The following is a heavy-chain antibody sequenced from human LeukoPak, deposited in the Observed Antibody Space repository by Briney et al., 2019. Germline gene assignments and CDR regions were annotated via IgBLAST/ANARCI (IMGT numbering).Heavy chain of an antibody. J-gene: IGHJ4*02. D-gene: IGHD5-18*01. Sequence: GESLKISCKGSGYSFTSYWIGWVRQMPGKGLEWMGIIYPGDSDTRHSPSFQGQVTISADKSISTAYLQWSSLKASDTAMYYCARLFQAAVTAQTLYYFDYWGQGTLVTVSS. CDR3: ARLFQAAVTAQTLYYFDY. CDR1: GYSFTSYW. CDR2: IYPGDSDT. V-gene: IGHV5-51*01.